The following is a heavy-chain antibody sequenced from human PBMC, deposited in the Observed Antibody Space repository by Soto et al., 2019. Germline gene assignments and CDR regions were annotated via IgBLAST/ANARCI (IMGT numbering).Heavy chain of an antibody. Sequence: PSETLSLTCTVSGGSVSSGSYYWSWIRQPPGKGLEWIGYIYYSGSTNYNPSLKSRVTISVDTSKNQFSLKLSPVTAADTAVYYCARILWLGATRRSDYFDYWGQGTLVTVSS. CDR1: GGSVSSGSYY. J-gene: IGHJ4*02. V-gene: IGHV4-61*01. CDR3: ARILWLGATRRSDYFDY. D-gene: IGHD3-10*01. CDR2: IYYSGST.